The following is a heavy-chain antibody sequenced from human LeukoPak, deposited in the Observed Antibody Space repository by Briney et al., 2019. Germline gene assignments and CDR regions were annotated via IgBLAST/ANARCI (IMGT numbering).Heavy chain of an antibody. D-gene: IGHD4-17*01. V-gene: IGHV5-51*01. Sequence: GESLKISCKGSGYSFTSYWIGWVRQMPGKGLEWVGIIYPGDSDTRYSPSFQGQVTISADKSISTAYLQWSSLKAPDTAMYYCARNADYGDYVGSFDYWGQGTLVTVSS. J-gene: IGHJ4*02. CDR1: GYSFTSYW. CDR2: IYPGDSDT. CDR3: ARNADYGDYVGSFDY.